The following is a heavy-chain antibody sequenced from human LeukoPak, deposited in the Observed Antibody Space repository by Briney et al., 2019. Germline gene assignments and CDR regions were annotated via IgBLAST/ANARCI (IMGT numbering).Heavy chain of an antibody. CDR1: GYTFTNYY. D-gene: IGHD3-9*01. CDR3: ATHSPSTDYDILTGALAY. J-gene: IGHJ4*02. V-gene: IGHV1-46*01. CDR2: INPSVGTT. Sequence: ASVKVSCKASGYTFTNYYIHWVRQAPGQGLDWMGTINPSVGTTRSAQGRVTLTRDTSTNTVYMELSTLRSEDTAVYYCATHSPSTDYDILTGALAYWGQGTLVTVSS.